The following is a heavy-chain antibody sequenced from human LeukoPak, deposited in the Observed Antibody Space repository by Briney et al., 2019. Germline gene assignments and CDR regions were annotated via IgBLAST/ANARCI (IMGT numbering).Heavy chain of an antibody. J-gene: IGHJ4*02. V-gene: IGHV4-59*01. CDR1: GGSISNYY. Sequence: SETLSLTCTISGGSISNYYWNWIRQPPGKGLEWIGHIYYSGSTNYNPSLKSRVTISVDTSKNQFSLKLSSVTAADTAVYYCARINWNDMYYFDYWGQGTLVTVSS. CDR3: ARINWNDMYYFDY. D-gene: IGHD1-1*01. CDR2: IYYSGST.